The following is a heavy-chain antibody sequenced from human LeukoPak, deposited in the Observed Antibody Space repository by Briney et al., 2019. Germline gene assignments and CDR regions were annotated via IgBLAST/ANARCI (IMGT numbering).Heavy chain of an antibody. CDR3: ARDLLEWYFDY. Sequence: GGSLRLSCAASGLTFSSTYMSWVRQTPGKGLEWVSVIYSGGSTYYADSVKGRFTISRDNSKNTLYLQMNSLRAEDTAVYYCARDLLEWYFDYWGQGTLVTVSS. J-gene: IGHJ4*02. V-gene: IGHV3-66*01. CDR1: GLTFSSTY. CDR2: IYSGGST. D-gene: IGHD3-3*01.